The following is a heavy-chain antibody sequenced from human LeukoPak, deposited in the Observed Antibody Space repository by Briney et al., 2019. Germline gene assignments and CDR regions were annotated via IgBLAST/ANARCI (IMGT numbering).Heavy chain of an antibody. CDR1: GGTFSTSA. CDR3: ARSVRSGGWQQLVPGLDY. V-gene: IGHV1-69*05. Sequence: SVKVSCKASGGTFSTSAISWVRQAPGQGLEWMGGMILVFGTADYAQKFQGRVTITTDESTSTAYMELSSLISEDTAVYYCARSVRSGGWQQLVPGLDYWGQGTLVTDSS. D-gene: IGHD6-6*01. CDR2: MILVFGTA. J-gene: IGHJ4*02.